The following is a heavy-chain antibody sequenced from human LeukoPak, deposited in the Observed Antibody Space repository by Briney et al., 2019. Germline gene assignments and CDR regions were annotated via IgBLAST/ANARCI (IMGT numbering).Heavy chain of an antibody. D-gene: IGHD3-22*01. CDR2: IYTSGST. Sequence: SETLSLTCTFSGGSISSYYWSWIRQPAGKGLEWIGRIYTSGSTNYNPSLKSRVTMSVDTSKNQFSLKLSSVTAADTAVYYCARDAYYYGGSGYFRFDYWGQGTLVTVSS. J-gene: IGHJ4*02. CDR1: GGSISSYY. V-gene: IGHV4-4*07. CDR3: ARDAYYYGGSGYFRFDY.